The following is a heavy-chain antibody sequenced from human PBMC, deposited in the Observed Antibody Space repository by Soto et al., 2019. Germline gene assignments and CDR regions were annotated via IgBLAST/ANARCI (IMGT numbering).Heavy chain of an antibody. V-gene: IGHV3-66*04. CDR2: IYSGGST. CDR3: ARHGYNYGGGYFDY. J-gene: IGHJ4*02. Sequence: EVQLVESGGGLVQPGGSLRLSCAASGVTVSSNYMSWVRQAPGKGREWVSVIYSGGSTYYADPVKGRFTISRENSKNTLYLKMNSLRAEDTAVYYCARHGYNYGGGYFDYWGQGTLVTVSS. D-gene: IGHD5-18*01. CDR1: GVTVSSNY.